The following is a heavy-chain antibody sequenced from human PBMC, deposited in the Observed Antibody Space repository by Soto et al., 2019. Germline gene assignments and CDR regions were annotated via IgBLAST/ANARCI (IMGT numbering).Heavy chain of an antibody. Sequence: QVQLVESGGGVVQSGRSLRLSCAASGFTFSSYAMHWVRQAPGKGLEWVAVISYDGSNKYYADSVKGRFTISRDNSKNTLYLQMNSLRAEDTAVYYCARDGYCSGGSCSYYYYGMDVWGQGTTVTVSS. CDR1: GFTFSSYA. CDR2: ISYDGSNK. J-gene: IGHJ6*02. V-gene: IGHV3-30-3*01. D-gene: IGHD2-15*01. CDR3: ARDGYCSGGSCSYYYYGMDV.